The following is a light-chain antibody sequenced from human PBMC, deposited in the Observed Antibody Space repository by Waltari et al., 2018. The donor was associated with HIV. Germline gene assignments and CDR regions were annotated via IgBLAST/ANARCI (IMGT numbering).Light chain of an antibody. CDR1: SSDVGGYNY. Sequence: QSALTQHRTVSGSPGLSVTISCPVTSSDVGGYNYVSCYQQHPGKAPQLMIFDVSERPSGVPDLCSGSKSGNTASLTISGLQSEDESDYYCCSYAGRNTYVFGTGTKVTVL. CDR2: DVS. CDR3: CSYAGRNTYV. V-gene: IGLV2-11*01. J-gene: IGLJ1*01.